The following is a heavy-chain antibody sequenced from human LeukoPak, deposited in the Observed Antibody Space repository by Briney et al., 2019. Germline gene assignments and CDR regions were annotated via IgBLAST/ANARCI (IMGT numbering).Heavy chain of an antibody. V-gene: IGHV3-23*01. CDR2: ISGSGGST. Sequence: GGSLRISGAASGFPFSCYAMSWAGRSPRKWLHWVSAISGSGGSTYYADSVKGRFTISRDNSKNTLYLQMNSLGAEDTAVYYCVRLITTSGGYHFDSWGQGSLVTVSS. CDR3: VRLITTSGGYHFDS. D-gene: IGHD3-16*01. CDR1: GFPFSCYA. J-gene: IGHJ4*02.